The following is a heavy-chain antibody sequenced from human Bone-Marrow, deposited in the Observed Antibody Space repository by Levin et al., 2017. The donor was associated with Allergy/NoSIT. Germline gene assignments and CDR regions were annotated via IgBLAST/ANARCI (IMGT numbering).Heavy chain of an antibody. J-gene: IGHJ4*02. CDR3: ARVIPAALYYFEH. V-gene: IGHV3-21*01. Sequence: LSLTCAASGFTFSTYTMNWVRQSPGKGLEWVSSISSNSRYIYYADSMKGRFTISRDNAKNSLYLQMNSLRAEDTAVYYCARVIPAALYYFEHWGQGTLVTVSS. CDR2: ISSNSRYI. D-gene: IGHD2-15*01. CDR1: GFTFSTYT.